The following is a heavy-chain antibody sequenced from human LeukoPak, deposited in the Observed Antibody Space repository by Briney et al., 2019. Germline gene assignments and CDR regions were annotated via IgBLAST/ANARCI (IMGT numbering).Heavy chain of an antibody. CDR3: ARAPHTTYMTYYYYGMDV. J-gene: IGHJ6*02. CDR1: GFTVSSNY. Sequence: GGSLRLSCAASGFTVSSNYMSWVRQAPGKGLEWVSVIYSGGSTYYADSVKGRFTISRHNSKNTLYLQMNSLRAEGTAVYYCARAPHTTYMTYYYYGMDVWGQGTTVTVSS. D-gene: IGHD1-1*01. V-gene: IGHV3-53*04. CDR2: IYSGGST.